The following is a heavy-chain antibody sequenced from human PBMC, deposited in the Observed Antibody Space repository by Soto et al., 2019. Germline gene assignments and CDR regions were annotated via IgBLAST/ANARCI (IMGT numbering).Heavy chain of an antibody. Sequence: AGGSLRLSCVASGFPFSSYATSWVRQTPGKGLEWVSGISGSGGRTYYADSVKGRFTISRDNSNNTLSLQMHILRVEDTAVYFCAKGGYYSLFDIWGQGTMVTVSS. CDR3: AKGGYYSLFDI. CDR1: GFPFSSYA. V-gene: IGHV3-23*01. J-gene: IGHJ3*02. CDR2: ISGSGGRT. D-gene: IGHD3-16*01.